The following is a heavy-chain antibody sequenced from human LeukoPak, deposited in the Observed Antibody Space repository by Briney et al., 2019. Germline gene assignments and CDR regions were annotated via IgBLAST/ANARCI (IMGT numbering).Heavy chain of an antibody. Sequence: GGSLRLSCAASGFTFSSYSMNWVRQAPGKGLEWVSSISSSSSYIYYADSVKGRFTISRDNAKNSLYLQMNSRRAEDTAVYYCARDLDYSGTTVTWGQGTLVTVSS. CDR3: ARDLDYSGTTVT. J-gene: IGHJ5*02. V-gene: IGHV3-21*01. D-gene: IGHD1-1*01. CDR1: GFTFSSYS. CDR2: ISSSSSYI.